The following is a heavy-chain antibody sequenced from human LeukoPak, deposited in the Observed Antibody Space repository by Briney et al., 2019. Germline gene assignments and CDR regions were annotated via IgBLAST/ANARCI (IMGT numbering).Heavy chain of an antibody. J-gene: IGHJ4*02. CDR3: ARGSGKYYFDS. V-gene: IGHV3-53*01. Sequence: GGSLRLSCAASGFTVNNNYMTWVRQAPGKGLVWVSVIYSGGTTYYADSVRGRFTISRDNSKNTLYLQMNSLRAEDTAVYYCARGSGKYYFDSWGQGTLVTVAS. CDR2: IYSGGTT. D-gene: IGHD3-10*01. CDR1: GFTVNNNY.